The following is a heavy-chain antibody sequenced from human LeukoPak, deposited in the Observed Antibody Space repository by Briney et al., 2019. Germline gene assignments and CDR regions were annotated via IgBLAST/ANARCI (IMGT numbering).Heavy chain of an antibody. CDR3: ASYTCCGSRYFDY. D-gene: IGHD3-16*02. J-gene: IGHJ4*02. Sequence: GGSLGLSCAASGFTFTSYAMTWVRQAPGKEPEWLSTISASGANTYYADSVKGRFTISRDNSKNTLYLQMNSLRAEDTAIYYCASYTCCGSRYFDYWGQGTLVTVSS. CDR2: ISASGANT. V-gene: IGHV3-23*01. CDR1: GFTFTSYA.